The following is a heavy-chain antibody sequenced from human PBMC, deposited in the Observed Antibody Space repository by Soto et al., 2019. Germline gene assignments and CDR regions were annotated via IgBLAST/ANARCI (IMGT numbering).Heavy chain of an antibody. J-gene: IGHJ6*02. CDR2: IYYSGST. V-gene: IGHV4-61*01. Sequence: PSEPLSLTFTVSGGSVSSGSYYWSWIRQPPGKGLEWIGYIYYSGSTNYNPSLKSRVTISVDTSKNQFSLKLSSVTAADTAVYYGARRLIGYSYYGIDVWGRGSTGT. CDR1: GGSVSSGSYY. D-gene: IGHD3-9*01. CDR3: ARRLIGYSYYGIDV.